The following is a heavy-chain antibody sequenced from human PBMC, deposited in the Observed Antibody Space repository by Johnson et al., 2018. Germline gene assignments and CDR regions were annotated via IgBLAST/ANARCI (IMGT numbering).Heavy chain of an antibody. Sequence: EVQLLESGGGVVQPGRSLRLSCAASGFIFRNYGMHWVRQAPGKGLVWVSHINSAGTTIYADSVKGRFTISRDNAKNKLDLQMNSLGPEDTALYYCAKDLWGASNTFDIWGQGTRVTVSS. J-gene: IGHJ3*02. CDR2: INSAGTT. D-gene: IGHD1-26*01. V-gene: IGHV3-74*01. CDR3: AKDLWGASNTFDI. CDR1: GFIFRNYG.